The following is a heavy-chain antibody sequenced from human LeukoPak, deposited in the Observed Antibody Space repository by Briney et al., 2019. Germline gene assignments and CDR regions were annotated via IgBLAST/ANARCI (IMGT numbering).Heavy chain of an antibody. CDR2: INHSGST. CDR1: GGSFSGYY. Sequence: SETLSLTCAVYGGSFSGYYWSWIRQPPGKGLEWIGEINHSGSTNYNPSLKSRVTISVDTSKNQFSLKLSSVTAADTAVYYCARHRGGRGYSSSWYGRFDPWGQGTLVTVSS. V-gene: IGHV4-34*01. D-gene: IGHD6-13*01. J-gene: IGHJ5*02. CDR3: ARHRGGRGYSSSWYGRFDP.